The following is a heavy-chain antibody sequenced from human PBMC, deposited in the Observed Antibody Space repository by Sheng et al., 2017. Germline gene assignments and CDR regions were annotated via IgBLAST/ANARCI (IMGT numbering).Heavy chain of an antibody. CDR1: GYTFTGYY. V-gene: IGHV1-2*02. D-gene: IGHD7-27*01. J-gene: IGHJ6*02. CDR2: INPKSGTT. CDR3: ARDPRSTNWESWNYNYGMDF. Sequence: QVQLVQSGSEVKKPGASVKVSCKASGYTFTGYYMHWVRQAPGQGLEWMGGINPKSGTTNYAQMFQGRVTMTRDTSISTAYMELSWLNSDDTAVYYCARDPRSTNWESWNYNYGMDFWGQGTTVTVSS.